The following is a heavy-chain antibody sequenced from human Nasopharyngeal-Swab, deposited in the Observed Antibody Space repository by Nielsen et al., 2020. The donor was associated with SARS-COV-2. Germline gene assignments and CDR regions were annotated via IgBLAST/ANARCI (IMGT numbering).Heavy chain of an antibody. CDR3: ARVPGFGEFY. D-gene: IGHD3-10*01. CDR1: GFTFSSYE. Sequence: LSLTCAASGFTFSSYEMNWVRQAPGKGLEWVSYISSSGSTIYYADSVKGRFTISRDNAKNSLYLQMNSLRAEDTAVYYCARVPGFGEFYWGQGTLATVSS. CDR2: ISSSGSTI. J-gene: IGHJ4*02. V-gene: IGHV3-48*03.